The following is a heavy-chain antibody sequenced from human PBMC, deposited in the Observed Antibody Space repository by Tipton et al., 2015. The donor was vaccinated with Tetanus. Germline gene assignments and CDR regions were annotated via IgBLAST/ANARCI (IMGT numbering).Heavy chain of an antibody. CDR2: IIPIFGTA. CDR1: GGTFSSYA. Sequence: QLVQSGAEVKKPGSSVKVSCKASGGTFSSYAISWVRQAPGQGLEWMGGIIPIFGTANYAQKFQGRVTITADESTSTAYMELSSLRSEDTAVYYCALGRGLGYCSGGSCSLVPDFDYWGQGTLVTVSS. D-gene: IGHD2-15*01. V-gene: IGHV1-69*01. CDR3: ALGRGLGYCSGGSCSLVPDFDY. J-gene: IGHJ4*02.